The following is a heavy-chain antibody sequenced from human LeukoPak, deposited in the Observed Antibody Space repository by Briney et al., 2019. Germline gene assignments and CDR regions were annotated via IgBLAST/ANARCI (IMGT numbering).Heavy chain of an antibody. V-gene: IGHV4-39*01. J-gene: IGHJ6*03. CDR3: ARQISGYYDILTGYHYYYYMDV. CDR2: IYYSGST. CDR1: GGSISSSSYY. D-gene: IGHD3-9*01. Sequence: SETLSLTCTVSGGSISSSSYYWGWIRQPPGKGLEWIGSIYYSGSTYYNPSLKSRVTTSVDTSKNQFSLKLSSVTAADTAVYYCARQISGYYDILTGYHYYYYMDVWGKGTTVTVSS.